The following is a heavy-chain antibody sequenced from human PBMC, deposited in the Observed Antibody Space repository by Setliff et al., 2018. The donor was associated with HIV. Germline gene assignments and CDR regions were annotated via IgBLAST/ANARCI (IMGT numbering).Heavy chain of an antibody. CDR3: ATSSRIYYYSYMDV. V-gene: IGHV1-18*01. Sequence: ASVKVSCKTSGYTFTSNDINWVRQATGQGLEWMGWISAYNGHTNYAQKLQGRVTMTTDTSMSTAYMELRTLRSDDTAVYYCATSSRIYYYSYMDVWGKGTTVTVSS. J-gene: IGHJ6*03. D-gene: IGHD2-2*01. CDR1: GYTFTSND. CDR2: ISAYNGHT.